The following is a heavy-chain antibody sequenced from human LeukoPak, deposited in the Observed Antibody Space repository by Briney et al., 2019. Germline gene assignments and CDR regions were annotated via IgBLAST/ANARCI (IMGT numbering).Heavy chain of an antibody. CDR3: ARTFGNGAFDI. CDR1: GGSISTYY. Sequence: ASETLSLTCTVSGGSISTYYWSWIRQPPGKGLDWIGYIYYSGRTNYNPSLKSRVTISVDTSKNQFSLKLSSVTAADTAVYYCARTFGNGAFDIWGQGTMVTVSS. CDR2: IYYSGRT. V-gene: IGHV4-59*01. J-gene: IGHJ3*02. D-gene: IGHD4-23*01.